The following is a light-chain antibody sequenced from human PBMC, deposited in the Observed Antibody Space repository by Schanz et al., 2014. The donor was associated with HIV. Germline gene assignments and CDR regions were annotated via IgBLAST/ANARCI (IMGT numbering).Light chain of an antibody. CDR1: SGDLGRYDY. V-gene: IGLV2-14*03. J-gene: IGLJ2*01. Sequence: QSALTQPASVSGSLGQSITISCTGTSGDLGRYDYAPRYQQPPGQAPKLLIYDVTYRPSGISNRFSGSKSGYTASLTISGLQADDEADYYCSSYTTSSTLVFGGGTKLTVL. CDR3: SSYTTSSTLV. CDR2: DVT.